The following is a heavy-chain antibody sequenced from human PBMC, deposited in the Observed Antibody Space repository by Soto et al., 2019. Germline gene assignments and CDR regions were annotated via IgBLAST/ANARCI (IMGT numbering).Heavy chain of an antibody. J-gene: IGHJ4*02. CDR3: SHRPLPDYGDYVHFDY. Sequence: QITLKESGPTLVKPTQTLTLTCTSSGFSLSTSGVGVGWIRQPPGKALEWLALIYWDDDKRYSPSLKRRLTITKDTSKNQVVLTMTIMDPVDTATYYCSHRPLPDYGDYVHFDYWGQGTLVTVSS. CDR1: GFSLSTSGVG. CDR2: IYWDDDK. D-gene: IGHD4-17*01. V-gene: IGHV2-5*02.